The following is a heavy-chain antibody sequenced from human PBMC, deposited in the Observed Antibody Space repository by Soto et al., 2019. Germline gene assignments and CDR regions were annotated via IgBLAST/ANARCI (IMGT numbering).Heavy chain of an antibody. D-gene: IGHD6-6*01. V-gene: IGHV4-34*01. Sequence: SETLSLTCAVYGGSFRGYCWSWIRQPPRKGLEWIGEINHSGSTNYNPSLKSRVTISVDTSKNQFSLTLSSVTAADTVAYYCGRGAARPWGVYYYGMDVRDQETMVTIFS. CDR2: INHSGST. CDR1: GGSFRGYC. J-gene: IGHJ6*01. CDR3: GRGAARPWGVYYYGMDV.